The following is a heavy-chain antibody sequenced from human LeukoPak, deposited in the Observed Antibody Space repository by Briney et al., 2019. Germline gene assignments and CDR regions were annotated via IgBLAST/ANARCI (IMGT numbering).Heavy chain of an antibody. J-gene: IGHJ4*02. Sequence: AGSLRLSCAASGFTFSSYAMHWVGRAPAKGRGRVAVISYDGSNKYYADSVKGRFTISRDNSKNTLYLQMNSLRAEDTAVYYCARESSGSYALDYWGQGTLVTVSS. V-gene: IGHV3-30*04. CDR1: GFTFSSYA. CDR2: ISYDGSNK. D-gene: IGHD1-26*01. CDR3: ARESSGSYALDY.